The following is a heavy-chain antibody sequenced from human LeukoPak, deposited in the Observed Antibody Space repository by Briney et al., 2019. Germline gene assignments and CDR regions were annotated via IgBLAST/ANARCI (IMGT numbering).Heavy chain of an antibody. CDR3: ARMDGLCSGGSCPNWFDP. D-gene: IGHD2-15*01. V-gene: IGHV1-8*03. Sequence: ASVKVSCKASGYTFTSYDINWVRQATGQGLEWMGWMNPNSGNTGYAQKFQGRVTITRNTSISTAYVELSSLRSEDTAVYYCARMDGLCSGGSCPNWFDPWGQGTLVTVSS. CDR1: GYTFTSYD. J-gene: IGHJ5*02. CDR2: MNPNSGNT.